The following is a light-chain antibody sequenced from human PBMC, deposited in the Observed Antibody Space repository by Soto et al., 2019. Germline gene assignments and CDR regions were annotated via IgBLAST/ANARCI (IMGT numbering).Light chain of an antibody. CDR1: QSVSGN. CDR2: GAS. CDR3: QHYNELPLT. Sequence: EIVMTQSPATLSVSPGERATLSCRASQSVSGNLAWYQQKPGQAPRLLIFGASTRAIGIPARFSGSGSGTDFTLTISSLQSEDFAVYYCQHYNELPLTFGGGTKVDIK. V-gene: IGKV3-15*01. J-gene: IGKJ4*01.